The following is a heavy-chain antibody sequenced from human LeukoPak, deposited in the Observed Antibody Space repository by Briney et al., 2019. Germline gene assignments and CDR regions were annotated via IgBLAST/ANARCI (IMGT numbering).Heavy chain of an antibody. Sequence: ASVKVSCKASGYTFTSYGISWVRQAPGQGNEWMGWISAYNGNTNYAQKLQGRVTMTTDTSTSTAYMELRSLRSDDTAVYYCARETFLTYYYDSSGLEIWGQGTMVTVSS. CDR3: ARETFLTYYYDSSGLEI. CDR2: ISAYNGNT. J-gene: IGHJ3*02. CDR1: GYTFTSYG. V-gene: IGHV1-18*01. D-gene: IGHD3-22*01.